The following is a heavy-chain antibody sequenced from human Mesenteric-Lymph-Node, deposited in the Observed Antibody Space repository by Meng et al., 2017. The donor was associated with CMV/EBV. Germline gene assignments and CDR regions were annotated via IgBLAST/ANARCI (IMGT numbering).Heavy chain of an antibody. Sequence: SCAASGFTFSSYSMNWVRQAPATGLEWVSSISSSSSYIYYADSVKGRFTISRDNAKNSLYLQMNSLRAEDTAVYYCARDGRFLAAIDYWGQGTLVTVSS. V-gene: IGHV3-21*01. D-gene: IGHD2-15*01. CDR1: GFTFSSYS. J-gene: IGHJ4*02. CDR3: ARDGRFLAAIDY. CDR2: ISSSSSYI.